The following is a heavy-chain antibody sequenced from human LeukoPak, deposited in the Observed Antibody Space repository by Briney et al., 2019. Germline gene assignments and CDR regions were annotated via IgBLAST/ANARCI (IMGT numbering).Heavy chain of an antibody. J-gene: IGHJ4*02. D-gene: IGHD2-15*01. CDR1: GFTFSDYY. CDR3: AREYCSGGSCSAGNY. V-gene: IGHV3-11*04. CDR2: ISRSGSTI. Sequence: GGSLRLSCAASGFTFSDYYKSCLRQPPGETLVGGSYISRSGSTIYYADPVKGRFTISRDNAKNSLYLQMNSLRAEDTAVYYCAREYCSGGSCSAGNYWGQGTLVTVSS.